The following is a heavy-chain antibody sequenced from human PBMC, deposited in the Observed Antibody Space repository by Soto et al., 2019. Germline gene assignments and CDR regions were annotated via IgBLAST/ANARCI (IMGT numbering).Heavy chain of an antibody. D-gene: IGHD6-13*01. CDR2: ISWNSGSI. CDR3: AKDRSYSSSWHGYFQH. CDR1: GFTFDDYA. Sequence: EVQLVESGGGLVQPGRSLRLSCAASGFTFDDYAMHWVRQAPGKGLEWVSGISWNSGSIGYADSVKGRFTISRDNAKNSLYLQMNSLRDEDTALYYCAKDRSYSSSWHGYFQHWGQGTLVTVSS. J-gene: IGHJ1*01. V-gene: IGHV3-9*01.